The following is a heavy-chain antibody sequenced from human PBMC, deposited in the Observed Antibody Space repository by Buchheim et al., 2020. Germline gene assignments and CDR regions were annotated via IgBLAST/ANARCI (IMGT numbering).Heavy chain of an antibody. D-gene: IGHD1-7*01. CDR3: AKDSWNSLFDY. CDR1: GFTFSSSA. Sequence: EVQLLESGGGLVQPGGSLRLSCAASGFTFSSSAMSWVRQAPGRGLEWVSAISGSGGTTYYAESVKGRVTMSRDNSKNTRYEQMNSLRAEDTAVYYCAKDSWNSLFDYWGQGTL. V-gene: IGHV3-23*01. J-gene: IGHJ4*02. CDR2: ISGSGGTT.